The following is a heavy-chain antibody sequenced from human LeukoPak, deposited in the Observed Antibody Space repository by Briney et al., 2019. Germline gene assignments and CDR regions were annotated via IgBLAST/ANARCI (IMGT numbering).Heavy chain of an antibody. D-gene: IGHD2-15*01. Sequence: ASVKVSCKASGYTFTGYYMHWVRQAPGQGLEWMGWINPNSGGTNHAQKFQGRVTMTRDTSISTAYMELSSLRSEDTAVYYCAAGWVCSGGSCYYYFDYWGQGTLVTVSS. CDR3: AAGWVCSGGSCYYYFDY. CDR1: GYTFTGYY. V-gene: IGHV1-2*02. J-gene: IGHJ4*02. CDR2: INPNSGGT.